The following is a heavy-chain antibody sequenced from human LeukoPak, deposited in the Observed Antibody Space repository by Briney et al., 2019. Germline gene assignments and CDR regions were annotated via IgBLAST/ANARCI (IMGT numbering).Heavy chain of an antibody. J-gene: IGHJ4*02. Sequence: GGSLRLSCAASGFTSRSYWMTWVRQAPGKGLEWVANIKQDGSEKYYVDSVKGRFTVSRDNAKNSLYLQMNSLRAEDTAVYYCARDHAFSPDYWGQGTLVTVSS. V-gene: IGHV3-7*01. CDR1: GFTSRSYW. CDR3: ARDHAFSPDY. CDR2: IKQDGSEK. D-gene: IGHD2/OR15-2a*01.